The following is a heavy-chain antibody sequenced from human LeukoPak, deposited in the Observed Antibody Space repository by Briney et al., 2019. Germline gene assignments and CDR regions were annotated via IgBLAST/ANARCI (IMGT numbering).Heavy chain of an antibody. J-gene: IGHJ4*02. CDR2: INLYNGAT. CDR1: GDSFTAYY. V-gene: IGHV1-2*02. Sequence: ASVKVSCKPTGDSFTAYYIFWMRQAPGQGLECMGWINLYNGATKYAQRFQSRVTMTRDTSISTAHMELSRLRSDDTATYYCASWAGGNEPVASFDYWGQGTLVTVSS. CDR3: ASWAGGNEPVASFDY. D-gene: IGHD1-14*01.